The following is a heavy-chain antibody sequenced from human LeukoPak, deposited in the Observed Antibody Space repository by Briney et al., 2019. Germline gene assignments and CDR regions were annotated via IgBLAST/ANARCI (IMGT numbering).Heavy chain of an antibody. CDR3: AREGGPEGVVPAAGYYYYGMDV. Sequence: SETLSLTCTVSGGSIGSYYWSWIRQPPGKGLEWTGYIYYSGSTNYNPSLKSRVTISVDTSKNQFSLKLSSVTAADTAVYYCAREGGPEGVVPAAGYYYYGMDVWGQGTTVTVSS. J-gene: IGHJ6*02. CDR2: IYYSGST. CDR1: GGSIGSYY. V-gene: IGHV4-59*01. D-gene: IGHD2-2*01.